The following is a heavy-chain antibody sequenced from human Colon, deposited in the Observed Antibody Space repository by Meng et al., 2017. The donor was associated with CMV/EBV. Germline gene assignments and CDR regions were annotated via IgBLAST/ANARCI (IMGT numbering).Heavy chain of an antibody. CDR1: GESPSPHY. V-gene: IGHV4-34*01. D-gene: IGHD1-26*01. CDR2: LNHSGIT. CDR3: AIITTGSYYPYYSGLGV. J-gene: IGHJ6*02. Sequence: PGGSLRLSCAVYGESPSPHYWSWVRQPPGKGLEWLGELNHSGITNYNPSLGSRVVISVDTTKNQFSLKLTSVTAADTSLYYCAIITTGSYYPYYSGLGVWGQGTAVTVSS.